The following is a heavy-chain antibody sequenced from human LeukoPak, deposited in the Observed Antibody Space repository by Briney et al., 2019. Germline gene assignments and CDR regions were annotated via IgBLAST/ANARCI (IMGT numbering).Heavy chain of an antibody. Sequence: PGGSLRLSCAASGFTFSSYSMNWVRQAPGEGVEWVSSISSSSSYIYYADSVKGRFTISRDNAKNSLYLQMNSLRAEDTAVYYCARDMTTPFDYWGQGTLVTVSS. D-gene: IGHD1-14*01. J-gene: IGHJ4*02. CDR1: GFTFSSYS. V-gene: IGHV3-21*01. CDR2: ISSSSSYI. CDR3: ARDMTTPFDY.